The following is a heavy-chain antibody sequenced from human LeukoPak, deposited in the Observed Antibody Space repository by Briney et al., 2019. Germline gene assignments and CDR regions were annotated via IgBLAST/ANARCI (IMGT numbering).Heavy chain of an antibody. Sequence: PSETLSLTCTVSGGSISSYYWSWIRQPPGKGLEWIGYIYYSGSTHYNPSLKSRVTISVDTSKNQFSLKLSSVTAADTAVYYCASSRAYDSSGYYSHYYYYGMDVWGQGTTVTVSS. CDR3: ASSRAYDSSGYYSHYYYYGMDV. D-gene: IGHD3-22*01. V-gene: IGHV4-59*01. CDR1: GGSISSYY. CDR2: IYYSGST. J-gene: IGHJ6*02.